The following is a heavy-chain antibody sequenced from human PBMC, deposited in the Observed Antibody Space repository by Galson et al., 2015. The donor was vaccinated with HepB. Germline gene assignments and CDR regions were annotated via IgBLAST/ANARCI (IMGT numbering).Heavy chain of an antibody. Sequence: QSGAEVKKPGESLKISCKGSGYSFTSYWIGWVRQMPGKGLEWMGIIYPGDSDTRYSPSFQGQVTISADKSISTAYLQWSSLKASDTAMYYCARHLSGVPAAMNYYYMDVWGKGTTVTVSS. V-gene: IGHV5-51*01. J-gene: IGHJ6*03. CDR1: GYSFTSYW. CDR3: ARHLSGVPAAMNYYYMDV. CDR2: IYPGDSDT. D-gene: IGHD2-2*01.